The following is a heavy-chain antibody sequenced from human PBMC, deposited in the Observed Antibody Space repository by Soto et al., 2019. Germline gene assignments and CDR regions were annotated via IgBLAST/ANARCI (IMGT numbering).Heavy chain of an antibody. CDR1: GGSISSYY. Sequence: SETLSLTCTVSGGSISSYYWSWTRQPPGKGLEWIGYIYYSGSTNYNPSFKSRVTISVDTSKNQFSLKLSSVTAADTAVYYCARVRAELGYCSGGSCLPYYYGMDVWGQGTMVTVS. CDR2: IYYSGST. V-gene: IGHV4-59*08. D-gene: IGHD2-15*01. CDR3: ARVRAELGYCSGGSCLPYYYGMDV. J-gene: IGHJ6*02.